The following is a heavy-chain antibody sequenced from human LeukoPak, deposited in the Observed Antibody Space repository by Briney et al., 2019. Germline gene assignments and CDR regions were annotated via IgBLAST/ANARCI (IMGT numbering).Heavy chain of an antibody. D-gene: IGHD2-2*01. Sequence: GGSLRHSCAASGFTVSSNYMSWVRQAPGKGLEWVSVIYSGGSTYYADSVKGRFTISRDNSKNTLYLQMNSLRAEDTAVYYCARGYCSGTSCHTSYWGQGTLVTV. CDR1: GFTVSSNY. CDR2: IYSGGST. CDR3: ARGYCSGTSCHTSY. J-gene: IGHJ4*02. V-gene: IGHV3-66*01.